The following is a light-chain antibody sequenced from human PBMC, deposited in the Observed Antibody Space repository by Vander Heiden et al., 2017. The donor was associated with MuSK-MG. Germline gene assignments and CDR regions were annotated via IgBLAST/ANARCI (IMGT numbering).Light chain of an antibody. CDR3: KQSYSTPRT. J-gene: IGKJ2*01. CDR2: AAS. CDR1: QSISSY. V-gene: IGKV1-39*01. Sequence: QSPSSLSASVGDRVTITCRASQSISSYLNWYQQKPGKAPKLLIYAASSLQSGVPSRFSGSGSGTDFTLTISSLQPEDFATYYCKQSYSTPRTFGQGTKLEIK.